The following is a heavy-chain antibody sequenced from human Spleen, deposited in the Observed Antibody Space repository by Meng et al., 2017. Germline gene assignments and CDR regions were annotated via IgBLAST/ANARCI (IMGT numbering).Heavy chain of an antibody. CDR1: GGTFSSYA. D-gene: IGHD4-11*01. J-gene: IGHJ4*02. V-gene: IGHV1-2*02. CDR2: INPNSGGT. Sequence: ASVKVSCKASGGTFSSYAISWVRQAPGQGLEWMGWINPNSGGTNYAQKFQGRVTMTRDTSISTAYMELSRLRSDDTAVYYCARGPTTMAHDFDYWGQGTLVTVSS. CDR3: ARGPTTMAHDFDY.